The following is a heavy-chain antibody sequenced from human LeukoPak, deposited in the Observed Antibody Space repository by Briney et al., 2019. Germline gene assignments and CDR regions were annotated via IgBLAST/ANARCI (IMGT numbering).Heavy chain of an antibody. Sequence: GGSLRLSCAASGFTFSSYGMHWVRQAPGKGLEWVAVISYDGSNKYYADSVKGRFTISRDNSKNTLYPQMNSLRAEDTAVYYCAKSQVAVVPAKRFDPWGQGTLVTVSS. V-gene: IGHV3-30*18. J-gene: IGHJ5*02. CDR2: ISYDGSNK. D-gene: IGHD2-2*01. CDR3: AKSQVAVVPAKRFDP. CDR1: GFTFSSYG.